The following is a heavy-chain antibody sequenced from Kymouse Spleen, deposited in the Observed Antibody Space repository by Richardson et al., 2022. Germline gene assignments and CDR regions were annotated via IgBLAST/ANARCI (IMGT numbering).Heavy chain of an antibody. CDR2: ISSSGSTI. CDR3: ARDKDIVVVPAAPYYYYGMDV. J-gene: IGHJ6*02. D-gene: IGHD2-2*02. Sequence: QVQLVESGGGLVKPGGSLRLSCAASGFTFSDYYMSWIRQAPGKGLEWVSYISSSGSTIYYADSVKGRFTISRDNAKNSLYLQMNSLRAEDTAVYYCARDKDIVVVPAAPYYYYGMDVWGQGTTVTVSS. V-gene: IGHV3-11*01. CDR1: GFTFSDYY.